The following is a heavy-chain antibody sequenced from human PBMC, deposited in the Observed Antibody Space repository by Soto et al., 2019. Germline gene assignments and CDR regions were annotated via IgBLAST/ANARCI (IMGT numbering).Heavy chain of an antibody. CDR3: TTPAGYDY. D-gene: IGHD2-2*01. CDR2: IKSKIAGGTT. J-gene: IGHJ4*02. CDR1: GFTFSNGW. V-gene: IGHV3-15*01. Sequence: GGSLRLSCAASGFTFSNGWMSWGRQAPGKGLEWVGRIKSKIAGGTTDYNAPVKGRFTISRDDSRDTMYLQMNSLKTEDTAVYYCTTPAGYDYWGQGTLVTVSS.